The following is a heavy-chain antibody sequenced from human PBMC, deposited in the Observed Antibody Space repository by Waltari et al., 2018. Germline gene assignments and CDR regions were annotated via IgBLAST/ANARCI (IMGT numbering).Heavy chain of an antibody. CDR2: ISGSGGST. J-gene: IGHJ5*02. CDR1: GLTFRSYA. D-gene: IGHD3-22*01. V-gene: IGHV3-23*01. Sequence: EVQLLESGGGLVQPGGSLRLSGAASGLTFRSYAMSWVRQAPGKGLEWVSAISGSGGSTYYADSVKGRFTISRDNSKNTLYLQMNSLRAEDTAVYYCAKDPLRITMIVVDPKRWFDPWGQGTLVTVSS. CDR3: AKDPLRITMIVVDPKRWFDP.